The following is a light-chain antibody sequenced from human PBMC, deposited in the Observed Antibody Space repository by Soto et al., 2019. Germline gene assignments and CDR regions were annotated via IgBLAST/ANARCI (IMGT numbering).Light chain of an antibody. V-gene: IGLV2-11*01. CDR3: CSYAGTYTWV. Sequence: SVLTQPRSVSGSPGQSVTISCTGTSSDVGGYNYVSWYQQHAGKAPKLIIYDVSKRPSGVPRRFSGSKFGNTASLTISGLQAEDEADYYCCSYAGTYTWVFGGGTRLTVL. CDR1: SSDVGGYNY. J-gene: IGLJ3*02. CDR2: DVS.